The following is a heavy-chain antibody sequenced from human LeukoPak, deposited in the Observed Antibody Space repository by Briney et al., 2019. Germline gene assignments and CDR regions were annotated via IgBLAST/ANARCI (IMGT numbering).Heavy chain of an antibody. CDR3: ARSPRRGGVSSGQDFDY. CDR1: GFTFSDYY. V-gene: IGHV3-11*01. J-gene: IGHJ4*02. D-gene: IGHD3-22*01. Sequence: GGSLRLSCAASGFTFSDYYMSWIRQAPGKGLEWVSGISWNSGSVGYADSVRGRFTISRDNAKNTLYLQMNSLRAEDTAVYYCARSPRRGGVSSGQDFDYWGQGTLVTVSS. CDR2: ISWNSGSV.